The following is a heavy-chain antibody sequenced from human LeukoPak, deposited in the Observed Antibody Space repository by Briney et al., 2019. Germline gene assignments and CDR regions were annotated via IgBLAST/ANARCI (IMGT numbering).Heavy chain of an antibody. D-gene: IGHD2-15*01. CDR2: IYTSGST. Sequence: SETLPLTCTVSGGSISSGSYYWSWIRQPAGKGLEWIGRIYTSGSTNYNPSLKSRVTISVDTSKNQFSLKLCSVTAADTAVYYCARIGGYCSGGSCYSGWFDTWGQGTLVTVSS. CDR1: GGSISSGSYY. CDR3: ARIGGYCSGGSCYSGWFDT. V-gene: IGHV4-61*02. J-gene: IGHJ5*02.